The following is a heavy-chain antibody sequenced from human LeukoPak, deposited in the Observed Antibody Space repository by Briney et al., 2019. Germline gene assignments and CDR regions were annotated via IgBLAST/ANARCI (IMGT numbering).Heavy chain of an antibody. CDR1: GYTFTNYD. Sequence: ASVKVACKASGYTFTNYDINWVRQATGQGLEWMGWRNPNSGRTGFAQKFQGRLTMTADTSISTAYMKLSSLTSDDTAVYYCARGSVSTHGMDVWGQGTTVTVSS. D-gene: IGHD6-13*01. J-gene: IGHJ6*02. V-gene: IGHV1-8*01. CDR3: ARGSVSTHGMDV. CDR2: RNPNSGRT.